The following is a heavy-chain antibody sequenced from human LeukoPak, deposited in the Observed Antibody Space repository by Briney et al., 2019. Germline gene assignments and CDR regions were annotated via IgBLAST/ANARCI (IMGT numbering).Heavy chain of an antibody. V-gene: IGHV5-10-1*01. D-gene: IGHD2-2*01. CDR2: IDPSDSYT. J-gene: IGHJ4*02. CDR3: ARHGSTNLDY. CDR1: GYSFTSYW. Sequence: GESLKISCKGSGYSFTSYWISRVRQMPGKGLEWMGRIDPSDSYTNYSPSFQGHVTISADKSISTAYLQWSSLKASDTAMYYCARHGSTNLDYWGQGTLVTVSS.